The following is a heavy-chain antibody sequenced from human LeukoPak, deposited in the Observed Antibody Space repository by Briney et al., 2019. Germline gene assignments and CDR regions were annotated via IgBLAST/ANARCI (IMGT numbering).Heavy chain of an antibody. CDR1: GFTFSSYS. CDR3: ARDLGSGAFDI. J-gene: IGHJ3*02. V-gene: IGHV3-48*04. CDR2: ISSSSSTI. D-gene: IGHD2-2*03. Sequence: PGGSLRLSCAASGFTFSSYSMNWVRQAPGKRLEWVSYISSSSSTIYYADSVKGRFTISRDNAKNSLYLQMNSLRAEDAPVYYCARDLGSGAFDIWGQGTMVTVSS.